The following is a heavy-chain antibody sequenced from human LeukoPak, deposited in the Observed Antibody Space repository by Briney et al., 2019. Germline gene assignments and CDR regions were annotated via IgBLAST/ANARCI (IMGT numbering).Heavy chain of an antibody. J-gene: IGHJ4*02. CDR3: ARGGGMRSWYDFDY. V-gene: IGHV3-7*04. D-gene: IGHD6-13*01. CDR2: IKEAGSEK. Sequence: GGSLRLSCAASGFTFSNYWMSWVRQAPGKGLEFRANIKEAGSEKYYVDSVKGRFTISRDNDKNSVHLQMNNLRAEDTAVYYCARGGGMRSWYDFDYWGQGILVTVSS. CDR1: GFTFSNYW.